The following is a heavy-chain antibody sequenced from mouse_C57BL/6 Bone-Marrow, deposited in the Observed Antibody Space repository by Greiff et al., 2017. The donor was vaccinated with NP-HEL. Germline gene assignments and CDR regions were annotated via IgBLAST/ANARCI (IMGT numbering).Heavy chain of an antibody. CDR1: GFTFSDYG. CDR2: ISSGSSTI. D-gene: IGHD2-5*01. V-gene: IGHV5-17*01. Sequence: EVKLVESGGGLVKPGGSLKLSCAASGFTFSDYGMHWVRQAPEKGLEWVAYISSGSSTIYYADTVKGRFTISRDNAKNTLFLQMTSLRSEDTAMYYCARPYSNYGGGFDYWGQGTTLTVSS. CDR3: ARPYSNYGGGFDY. J-gene: IGHJ2*01.